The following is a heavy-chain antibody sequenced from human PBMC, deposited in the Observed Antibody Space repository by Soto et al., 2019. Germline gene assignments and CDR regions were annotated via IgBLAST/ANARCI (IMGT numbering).Heavy chain of an antibody. V-gene: IGHV3-23*01. CDR1: GFIFSNYA. CDR3: AKLMDMSTSWYIFDY. J-gene: IGHJ4*02. Sequence: GGSLRLSCAASGFIFSNYAMTWVRQAPGKGLEWVSLISASGLSTYSADSVKGRLTISRDNSKNTLYLQMNSLRVEDTAVYYCAKLMDMSTSWYIFDYWGQGTLVTVSS. D-gene: IGHD6-13*01. CDR2: ISASGLST.